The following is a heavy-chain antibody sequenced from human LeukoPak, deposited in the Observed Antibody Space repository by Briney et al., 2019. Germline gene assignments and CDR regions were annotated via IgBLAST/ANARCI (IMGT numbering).Heavy chain of an antibody. D-gene: IGHD1-1*01. V-gene: IGHV4-59*01. CDR1: GGSISSYY. CDR2: IYYSGST. CDR3: ARLSPGLWVLDY. J-gene: IGHJ4*02. Sequence: KSSETLSLTCTVSGGSISSYYWSWIRQPPGKGLEGIGYIYYSGSTNFNPPLKSRVTISVDTSQNQFSLKHSSVTGSDPGGYYRARLSPGLWVLDYWGQGTLVTVSS.